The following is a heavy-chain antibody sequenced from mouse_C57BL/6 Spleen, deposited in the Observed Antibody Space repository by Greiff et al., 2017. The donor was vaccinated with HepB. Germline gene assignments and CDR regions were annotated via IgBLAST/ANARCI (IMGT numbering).Heavy chain of an antibody. Sequence: EVMLVESGGGLVQPGGSLKLSCAASGFTFSDYGMAWVRQAPRKGPEWVAFISNLAYSIYYADTVTGRFTISRENAKNTLYLEMSSLRSEDTAMYYCARVGSSGSWFAYWGQGTLVTVSA. CDR2: ISNLAYSI. CDR1: GFTFSDYG. CDR3: ARVGSSGSWFAY. V-gene: IGHV5-15*01. D-gene: IGHD3-2*02. J-gene: IGHJ3*01.